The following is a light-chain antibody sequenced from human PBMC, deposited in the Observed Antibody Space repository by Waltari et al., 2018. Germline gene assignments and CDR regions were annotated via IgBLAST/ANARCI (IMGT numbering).Light chain of an antibody. CDR1: SHNVGGYDY. Sequence: QSALTQPASVSGSPGQSITISCTGTSHNVGGYDYVSWYQHHPGKVPKLIIYEVSNRPSGVSNRFSGSKSGNSASLTISGLQAEDEADYYCSSYVSTNTPYVFGTGTRVTVL. CDR3: SSYVSTNTPYV. V-gene: IGLV2-14*01. J-gene: IGLJ1*01. CDR2: EVS.